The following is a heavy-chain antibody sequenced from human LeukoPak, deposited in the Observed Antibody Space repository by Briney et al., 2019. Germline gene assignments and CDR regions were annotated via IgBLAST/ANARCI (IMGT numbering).Heavy chain of an antibody. CDR1: GGSFSGYY. V-gene: IGHV4-34*01. J-gene: IGHJ4*02. CDR3: ARDHTAMGNDY. D-gene: IGHD5-18*01. Sequence: ASETLSLTCAVSGGSFSGYYWTWIRQPPGEGLEWIGEINHSGSANYNPSLKSRVTISLDTSKNQFSLKLSSVTAADTAVYYCARDHTAMGNDYWGQGTLVTVSS. CDR2: INHSGSA.